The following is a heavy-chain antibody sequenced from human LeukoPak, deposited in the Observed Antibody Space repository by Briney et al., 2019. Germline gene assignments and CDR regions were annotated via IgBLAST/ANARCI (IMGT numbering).Heavy chain of an antibody. CDR2: ISGSGGST. CDR3: AKVGDSSSWPYDAFDI. CDR1: GFTFSSYA. V-gene: IGHV3-23*01. D-gene: IGHD6-13*01. J-gene: IGHJ3*02. Sequence: GGSLRLSCAASGFTFSSYAMSWVRQAPGKGLEWVSAISGSGGSTYYADSVKGRFTISRDNSKNTLYLQMNSLRAEDTAVYYCAKVGDSSSWPYDAFDIWGQGTMVTASS.